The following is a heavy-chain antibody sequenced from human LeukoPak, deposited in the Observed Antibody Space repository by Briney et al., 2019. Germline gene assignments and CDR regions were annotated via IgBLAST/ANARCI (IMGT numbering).Heavy chain of an antibody. Sequence: GGSLRLSCAASGFTFSSYWMHWVRQAPGKGLVWVSRISSDGSSTSYADSVKGRFTISRDNAKNTLYLQMNSLRAEDTAVYYCARRGGVDPFDYWGQGTLVTVSS. CDR2: ISSDGSST. V-gene: IGHV3-74*01. D-gene: IGHD5-24*01. CDR1: GFTFSSYW. CDR3: ARRGGVDPFDY. J-gene: IGHJ4*02.